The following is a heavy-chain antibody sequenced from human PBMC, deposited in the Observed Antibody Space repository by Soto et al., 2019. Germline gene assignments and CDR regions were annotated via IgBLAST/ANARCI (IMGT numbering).Heavy chain of an antibody. CDR1: GFTFSSYG. Sequence: GGSLRLSCAASGFTFSSYGMHWVRQAPGKGLEWVAVIWYDGSNKYYADSVKGRFTISRDNSKNTLYLQMNSLRAEDTAVYYCARGNYNWNYIFNDYYYYMDVWGKGTTVTVSS. CDR2: IWYDGSNK. V-gene: IGHV3-33*01. D-gene: IGHD1-7*01. J-gene: IGHJ6*03. CDR3: ARGNYNWNYIFNDYYYYMDV.